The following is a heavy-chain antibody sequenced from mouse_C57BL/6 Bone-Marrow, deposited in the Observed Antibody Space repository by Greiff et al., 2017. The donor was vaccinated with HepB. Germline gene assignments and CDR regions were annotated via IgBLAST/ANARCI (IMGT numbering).Heavy chain of an antibody. CDR2: INPSSGYT. D-gene: IGHD1-2*01. Sequence: VMLVESGAELARPGASVKMSCKASGYTFTSYTMHWVKQRPGQGLEWIGYINPSSGYTKYNQKFKDKATLTADKSSSTAYMQLSSLTSEDSAVYYCAKGAGWGFDYWGQGTTLTVSS. J-gene: IGHJ2*01. V-gene: IGHV1-4*01. CDR1: GYTFTSYT. CDR3: AKGAGWGFDY.